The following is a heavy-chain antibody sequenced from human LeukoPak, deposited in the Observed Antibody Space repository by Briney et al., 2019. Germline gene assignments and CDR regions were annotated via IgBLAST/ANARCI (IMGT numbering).Heavy chain of an antibody. CDR3: ARDGFFSSGWYWFDP. V-gene: IGHV1-46*01. CDR2: INPSGGST. D-gene: IGHD6-19*01. J-gene: IGHJ5*02. CDR1: GYTFTGYY. Sequence: GASVKVSCKASGYTFTGYYMHWVRQAPGQGLEWMGIINPSGGSTSYAQKFQGRVTMTRDMSTSTVYMELSSLRSEDTAVYYCARDGFFSSGWYWFDPWGQGTLVTVSS.